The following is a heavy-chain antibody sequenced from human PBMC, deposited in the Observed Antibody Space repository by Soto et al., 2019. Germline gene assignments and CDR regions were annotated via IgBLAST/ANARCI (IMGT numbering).Heavy chain of an antibody. V-gene: IGHV4-59*01. Sequence: QVQLQESGPGLVKPSETLSLTCTVSGGSISSYYWSWIRQPPGKGLEWIGYIYYSGSTNYNPSLKSRVTISVDTSKNQFSLKLSSVTAADTAVYYCARDLGFPSDYWGQGTLVTVSS. CDR2: IYYSGST. D-gene: IGHD3-16*01. CDR3: ARDLGFPSDY. CDR1: GGSISSYY. J-gene: IGHJ4*02.